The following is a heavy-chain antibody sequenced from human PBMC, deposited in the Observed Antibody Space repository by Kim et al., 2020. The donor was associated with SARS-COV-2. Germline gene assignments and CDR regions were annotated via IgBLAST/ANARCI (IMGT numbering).Heavy chain of an antibody. V-gene: IGHV3-11*01. D-gene: IGHD1-20*01. CDR1: GFTFSDYY. J-gene: IGHJ6*02. CDR2: ISSSGSTI. Sequence: GGSLRLSCAASGFTFSDYYMSWIRQAPGKGLEWVSYISSSGSTIYYADSVKGRFTISRDNAKNSLYLQMKSLRAEDTAVYYCARVDNWNDYGMDVWGQGTTVTVSS. CDR3: ARVDNWNDYGMDV.